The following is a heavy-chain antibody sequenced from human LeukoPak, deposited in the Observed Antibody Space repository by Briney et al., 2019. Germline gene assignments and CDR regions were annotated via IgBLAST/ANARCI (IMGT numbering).Heavy chain of an antibody. CDR1: GFTFSSYA. Sequence: GGSLRLSCAASGFTFSSYAMSWVRQAPGKGLEWVSAISGSGGSTYYADSVKGRFTISRDNSKNTLYLQMNSLRAEDTAVYYCAKSPRIQLWLMGYGTDVWGQGTTVTVSS. V-gene: IGHV3-23*01. J-gene: IGHJ6*02. CDR3: AKSPRIQLWLMGYGTDV. D-gene: IGHD5-18*01. CDR2: ISGSGGST.